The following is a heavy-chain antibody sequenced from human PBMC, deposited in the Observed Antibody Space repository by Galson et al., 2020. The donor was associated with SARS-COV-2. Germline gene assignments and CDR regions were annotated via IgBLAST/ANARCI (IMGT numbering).Heavy chain of an antibody. CDR2: NIPIFGTA. D-gene: IGHD3-10*01. Sequence: SVKVSCKASGGTFSSYAISWVRQAPGQGLEWMGGNIPIFGTANYAQKFQGRVTITADESTSTAYMELSSLRSEDTAVYYCARDPGDYYGSGSYYMNWGQGTLVTVSS. CDR1: GGTFSSYA. J-gene: IGHJ4*02. V-gene: IGHV1-69*13. CDR3: ARDPGDYYGSGSYYMN.